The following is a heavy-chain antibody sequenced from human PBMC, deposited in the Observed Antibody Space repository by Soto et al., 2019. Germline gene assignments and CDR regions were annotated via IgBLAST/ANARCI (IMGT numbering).Heavy chain of an antibody. CDR2: MNPNSGNT. D-gene: IGHD6-19*01. CDR3: ARGRISSGWSGDYYYGMDA. CDR1: GYTFTSYD. Sequence: QVQLVQYGAEVKKPGASVKVSCKASGYTFTSYDINWVRQATGQGLEWMGWMNPNSGNTGYAQKYQGRVTMTRTTAVSTAYTELSSLTSEDTAVYYGARGRISSGWSGDYYYGMDAWGQGTTVTVSS. V-gene: IGHV1-8*01. J-gene: IGHJ6*02.